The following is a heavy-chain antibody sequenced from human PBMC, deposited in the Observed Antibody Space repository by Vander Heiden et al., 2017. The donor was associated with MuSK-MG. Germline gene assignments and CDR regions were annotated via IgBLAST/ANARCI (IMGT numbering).Heavy chain of an antibody. CDR3: ARLATVATLDQ. CDR1: GGSISSGSSY. V-gene: IGHV4-61*02. Sequence: QVQLQESGPGLVKPSQTLSLTCTVSGGSISSGSSYWSWIRQPAGKGLEWIGRIHTSGSTNYNPSLKSRVTMSVDTSKNQFSLNLSSVTAADTAVYYCARLATVATLDQWGQGTLVTVSS. D-gene: IGHD4-17*01. J-gene: IGHJ5*02. CDR2: IHTSGST.